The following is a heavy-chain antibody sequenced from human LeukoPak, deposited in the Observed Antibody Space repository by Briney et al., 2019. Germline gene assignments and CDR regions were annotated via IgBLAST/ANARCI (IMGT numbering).Heavy chain of an antibody. J-gene: IGHJ4*02. D-gene: IGHD2-2*01. CDR1: GFIFSSSW. CDR2: IKNKTNGGTT. V-gene: IGHV3-15*01. CDR3: ARGFCSSTSCYQGPFDF. Sequence: GGSLRLSCAASGFIFSSSWMSWVRQAPGKGLEWVGHIKNKTNGGTTDYAAPVKGRFIISRDDSKNTLYLQMNSLRTEDTAVYYCARGFCSSTSCYQGPFDFWGQGALVTVSS.